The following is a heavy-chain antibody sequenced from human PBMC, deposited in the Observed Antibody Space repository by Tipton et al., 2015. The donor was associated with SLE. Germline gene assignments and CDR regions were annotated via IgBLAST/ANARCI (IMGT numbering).Heavy chain of an antibody. CDR3: ARHTEMATRRDAFDI. CDR2: IFYIGRT. J-gene: IGHJ3*02. CDR1: GGSISSYY. Sequence: TLSLTCTVSGGSISSYYWSWIRQPPGKRLEWIGHIFYIGRTNYNPALKSRVTISVDRSKNQFSLKLSSVTAADTAVYYCARHTEMATRRDAFDIWGHGTMVTVSS. D-gene: IGHD5-24*01. V-gene: IGHV4-59*08.